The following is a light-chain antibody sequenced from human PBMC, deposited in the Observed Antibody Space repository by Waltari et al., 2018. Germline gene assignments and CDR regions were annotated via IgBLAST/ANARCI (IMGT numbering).Light chain of an antibody. CDR1: ILAKKY. CDR2: KDN. V-gene: IGLV3-27*01. CDR3: YSAADNAVGV. Sequence: SYDPTQPSSVSVSPGQTARITCSGDILAKKYGRWFQQKPGQAPVQVIYKDNERPSGIPERFSGSSSGTTVTLTISGAHVDDEADYYCYSAADNAVGVFGGGTKLTV. J-gene: IGLJ3*02.